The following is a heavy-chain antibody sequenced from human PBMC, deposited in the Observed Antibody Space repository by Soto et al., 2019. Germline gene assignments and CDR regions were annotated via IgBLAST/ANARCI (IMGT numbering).Heavy chain of an antibody. Sequence: GASVKVSCKASGYTFTSYDINWVRQATGQGLEWMGWMNPNSGNTGYAQKFQGRVTMTRNTSISTAYMELSSLRSEDTAVYYCARGGVVVAARTGAFDIWGQGTMVTVSS. CDR2: MNPNSGNT. CDR3: ARGGVVVAARTGAFDI. CDR1: GYTFTSYD. V-gene: IGHV1-8*01. J-gene: IGHJ3*02. D-gene: IGHD2-15*01.